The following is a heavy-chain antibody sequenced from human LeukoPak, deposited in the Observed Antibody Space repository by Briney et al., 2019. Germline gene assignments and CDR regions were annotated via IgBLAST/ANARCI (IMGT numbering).Heavy chain of an antibody. CDR2: IYYSGST. D-gene: IGHD3-3*02. V-gene: IGHV4-31*03. CDR3: ARHFYPPLYGSAIDY. J-gene: IGHJ4*02. CDR1: GGSISSGGYY. Sequence: SQTLSLTCTVSGGSISSGGYYWSWIRQHPGKGLEWIGYIYYSGSTYYNPSLKSRVTISVDTSKDQFSLKLSSVTAADTAVYYCARHFYPPLYGSAIDYWGQGTLVTVSS.